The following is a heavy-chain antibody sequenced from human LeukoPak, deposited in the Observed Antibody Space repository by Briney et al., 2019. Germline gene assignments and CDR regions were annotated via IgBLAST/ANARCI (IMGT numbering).Heavy chain of an antibody. D-gene: IGHD6-13*01. CDR3: ARGGIAAAGTSKRNWFDP. J-gene: IGHJ5*02. V-gene: IGHV4-59*01. CDR1: GGSISSYY. Sequence: AETLCLTCTVSGGSISSYYWSWIRQPPGKGLEWIGYIYYSGSTNYNPSLKSRVTISVDTSKNQFSLKLSSVTAADTAVYYCARGGIAAAGTSKRNWFDPWGQGTLVTVSS. CDR2: IYYSGST.